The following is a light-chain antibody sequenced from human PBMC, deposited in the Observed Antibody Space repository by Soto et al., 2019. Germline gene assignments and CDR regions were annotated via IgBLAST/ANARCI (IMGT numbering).Light chain of an antibody. J-gene: IGLJ1*01. Sequence: QSVLTQPRSVSGSPGQSVTISCTGTSSDVGGYNYVSWYQQNPGKAPKLMIHDVTERPPGVPDRFSGSKSGNTASLTISGLQAEDEADYYCCSYAGNYTYVFGNGTKATV. V-gene: IGLV2-11*01. CDR3: CSYAGNYTYV. CDR2: DVT. CDR1: SSDVGGYNY.